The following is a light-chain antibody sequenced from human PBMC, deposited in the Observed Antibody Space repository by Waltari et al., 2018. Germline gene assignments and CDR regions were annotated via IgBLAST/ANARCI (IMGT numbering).Light chain of an antibody. CDR2: DVN. J-gene: IGLJ2*01. V-gene: IGLV2-14*03. Sequence: QSALTQPASVSGSPGQSIPISCTGTRSDVGGYNYVSWYQQHPGKAPKLMIFDVNNRPSGVSNRFSGSKSGNTASLTISGLQAEDEADYYCSAYISSSTLELFGGGTRLTVL. CDR3: SAYISSSTLEL. CDR1: RSDVGGYNY.